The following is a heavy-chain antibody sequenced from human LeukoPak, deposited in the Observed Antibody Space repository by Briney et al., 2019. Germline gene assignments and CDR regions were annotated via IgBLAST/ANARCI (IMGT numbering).Heavy chain of an antibody. CDR3: AREQLTYYDSSGYYLQYGMDV. CDR1: GYTFTSYA. J-gene: IGHJ6*02. CDR2: INAGNGNT. Sequence: ASVKVSCKASGYTFTSYAMHWVRQAPGQRLEWMGWINAGNGNTKYSQKFQGRVTITADESTSTAYMELSSLRSEDTAVYYCAREQLTYYDSSGYYLQYGMDVWGQGTTVTVSS. V-gene: IGHV1-3*01. D-gene: IGHD3-22*01.